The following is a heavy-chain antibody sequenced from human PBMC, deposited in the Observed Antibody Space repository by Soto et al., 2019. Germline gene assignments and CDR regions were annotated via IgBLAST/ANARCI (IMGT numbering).Heavy chain of an antibody. CDR1: GFTFSSYA. CDR3: AKATATSGGAFEI. CDR2: VTGSGVST. Sequence: GGSLRLSCVVSGFTFSSYAMSWVRQAPGKGLEWVSVVTGSGVSTYYADSVKGRFTISRDTSKNTVYLQMNSLTAGGTAVYYCAKATATSGGAFEIYGQGAMVTVSS. D-gene: IGHD1-1*01. V-gene: IGHV3-23*01. J-gene: IGHJ3*02.